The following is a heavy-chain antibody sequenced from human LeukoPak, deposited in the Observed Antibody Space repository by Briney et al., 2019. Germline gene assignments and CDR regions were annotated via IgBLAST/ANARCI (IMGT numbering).Heavy chain of an antibody. CDR1: GYTFTGYY. CDR2: ISGYIGNT. Sequence: ASVNVSCKASGYTFTGYYMHLVRQVPGQPLEGIGWISGYIGNTKYAQKLQGRVTLTTDTTTSTAYMELTRLRSDDRAVYSCARDRGVGATPYFDYWGQGTLVTASS. D-gene: IGHD1-26*01. J-gene: IGHJ4*02. CDR3: ARDRGVGATPYFDY. V-gene: IGHV1-18*04.